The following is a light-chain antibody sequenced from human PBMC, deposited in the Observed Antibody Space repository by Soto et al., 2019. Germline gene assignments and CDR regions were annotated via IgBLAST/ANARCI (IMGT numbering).Light chain of an antibody. J-gene: IGKJ1*01. Sequence: VLTQSPATLPVSPGQSATLSCRASQSVSSSYLAWYQQKPGQAPRLLIYGASSRATGIPDRFSGSGSGTDFTLTISRLEPEDFAVYYCQQYGSSPGTFGQGTKVDI. CDR3: QQYGSSPGT. CDR2: GAS. CDR1: QSVSSSY. V-gene: IGKV3-20*01.